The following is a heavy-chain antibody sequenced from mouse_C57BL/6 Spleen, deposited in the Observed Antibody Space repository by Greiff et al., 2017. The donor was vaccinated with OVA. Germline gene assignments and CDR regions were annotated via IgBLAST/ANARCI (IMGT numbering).Heavy chain of an antibody. CDR3: ARGYSNYGSYFDY. J-gene: IGHJ2*01. CDR1: GYTFTSYW. Sequence: QVQLQQPGAELVMPGASVKLSCKASGYTFTSYWMHWVKQRPGQGLEWIGEIDPSDSYTNYNQKFKGKSTLTVDKSSSTAYMQLSSLTSEDSAVYYCARGYSNYGSYFDYWGQGTTLTVSS. V-gene: IGHV1-69*01. CDR2: IDPSDSYT. D-gene: IGHD2-5*01.